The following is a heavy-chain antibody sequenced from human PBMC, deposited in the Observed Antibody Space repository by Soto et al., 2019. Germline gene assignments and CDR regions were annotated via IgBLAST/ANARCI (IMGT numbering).Heavy chain of an antibody. D-gene: IGHD3-10*01. CDR2: INHSGST. J-gene: IGHJ6*02. CDR1: GGSFSGYY. Sequence: SETLSLTCAVYGGSFSGYYWSWIRQPPGKGLEWIGEINHSGSTNYNPSLKSRVTISVDTSKNQFSLKLSSVTAADTAVYYCARTRVRGYYYYYGMDVWGQGTTVTV. CDR3: ARTRVRGYYYYYGMDV. V-gene: IGHV4-34*01.